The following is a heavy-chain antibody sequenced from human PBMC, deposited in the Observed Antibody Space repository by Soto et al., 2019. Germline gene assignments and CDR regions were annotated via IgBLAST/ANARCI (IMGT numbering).Heavy chain of an antibody. CDR3: ARHPGYYDILTGYTTYYFDY. Sequence: PSETLSLTCTVSGGSIGTYYWSWIRQPPGKGLDWIGYIYYRGNTDYNPSLKSRVTISLDTPKNQFSLKLSSLTAADTAVYYCARHPGYYDILTGYTTYYFDYWGQGILVTVSS. J-gene: IGHJ4*02. CDR2: IYYRGNT. D-gene: IGHD3-9*01. CDR1: GGSIGTYY. V-gene: IGHV4-59*08.